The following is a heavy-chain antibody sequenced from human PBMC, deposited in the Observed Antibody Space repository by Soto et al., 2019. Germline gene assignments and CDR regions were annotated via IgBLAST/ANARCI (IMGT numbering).Heavy chain of an antibody. J-gene: IGHJ4*02. Sequence: PGESLKISCKGSGYNFNNYWIAWVRQLPGKGLEWMGMIYPGDSDTKYSPSFEGRVVISADKAANTAYLQWSSVQASDDAIYYCARRAYSSGLCDSWGQGTLVTVSS. CDR2: IYPGDSDT. D-gene: IGHD3-22*01. CDR1: GYNFNNYW. CDR3: ARRAYSSGLCDS. V-gene: IGHV5-51*01.